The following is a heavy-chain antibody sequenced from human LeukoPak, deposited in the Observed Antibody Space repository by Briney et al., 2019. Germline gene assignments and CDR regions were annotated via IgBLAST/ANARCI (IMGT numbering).Heavy chain of an antibody. J-gene: IGHJ4*02. V-gene: IGHV3-53*01. D-gene: IGHD1-20*01. CDR2: IYSGGST. CDR1: GFTVSSNY. Sequence: GGSLRLSCAASGFTVSSNYMSWVRQAPGKGLEWVSVIYSGGSTYYADSVKGRFTISRDNSKNTLYPQMNSLRAEDTAVYYCARSYNWNFDYWGQGTLVTVSS. CDR3: ARSYNWNFDY.